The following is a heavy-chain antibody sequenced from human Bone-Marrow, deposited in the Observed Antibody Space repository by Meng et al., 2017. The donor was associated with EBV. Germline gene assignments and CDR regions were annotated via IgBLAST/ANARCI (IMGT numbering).Heavy chain of an antibody. CDR3: AHRPGSSWSRFDY. Sequence: HISIHRSGPTRVTPTGPLAWICSRSGFSLTTRVVCVGWVRQPPGKALEWLALIYWNDEKRFSPCLKSRFDITKDTSKNQVILTITNMDPLDTATYYCAHRPGSSWSRFDYWGQGALVTVSS. V-gene: IGHV2-5*01. CDR1: GFSLTTRVVC. J-gene: IGHJ4*02. CDR2: IYWNDEK. D-gene: IGHD6-13*01.